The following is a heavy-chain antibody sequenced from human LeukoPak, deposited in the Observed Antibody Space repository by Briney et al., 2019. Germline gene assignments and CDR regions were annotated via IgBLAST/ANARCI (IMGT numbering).Heavy chain of an antibody. D-gene: IGHD1-26*01. CDR3: AKDHPYWNPISGSYFREAIPTFDY. J-gene: IGHJ4*02. Sequence: GGSLRLSCAASGFTFSGHAMSWVRQAPGKGLEWVSAISGSGGSTYYADSVKGRFTISRDNSKNTLYLQMNSLRAEDTAVYYCAKDHPYWNPISGSYFREAIPTFDYWGQGTLVTVSS. V-gene: IGHV3-23*01. CDR1: GFTFSGHA. CDR2: ISGSGGST.